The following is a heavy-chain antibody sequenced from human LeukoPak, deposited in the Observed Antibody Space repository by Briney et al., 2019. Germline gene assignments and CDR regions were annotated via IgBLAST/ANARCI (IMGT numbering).Heavy chain of an antibody. CDR3: AKDRGGYDYEGRYYHYGMDV. J-gene: IGHJ6*02. Sequence: GGSLRLSCAASGFTFSSYGMHWVRQAPGKGLEWVAVISYDGSNKYYADSVKGRFTISRDNSKNTLYLQMNSLRAEDTAVYYCAKDRGGYDYEGRYYHYGMDVWGQGTTVTVSS. D-gene: IGHD5-12*01. V-gene: IGHV3-30*18. CDR2: ISYDGSNK. CDR1: GFTFSSYG.